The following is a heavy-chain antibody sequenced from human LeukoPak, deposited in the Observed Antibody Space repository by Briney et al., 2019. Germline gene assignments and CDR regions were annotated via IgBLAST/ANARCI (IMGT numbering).Heavy chain of an antibody. CDR2: INPNSGGT. Sequence: ASVKVSCKASGYTFTSYGITWVRQAPGQGLEWMGWINPNSGGTNYAQKFQGRVTMTRDTSISTAYMELSRLRSEDTAVYYCSRWAGEYYCDNWGQGTLVTVSS. V-gene: IGHV1-2*02. J-gene: IGHJ4*02. CDR1: GYTFTSYG. CDR3: SRWAGEYYCDN. D-gene: IGHD3-16*01.